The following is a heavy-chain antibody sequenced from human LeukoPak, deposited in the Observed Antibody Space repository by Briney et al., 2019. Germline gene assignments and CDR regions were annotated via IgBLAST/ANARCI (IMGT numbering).Heavy chain of an antibody. Sequence: GGSLRLSCAASGFTFTSYAMSWVRQAPGKGLEWVSAISGTSGSTYYADSVKGRFTISRDNSKNTLYLQMNSLRAEDTAVYYCAKRMDSSGSRGMAFDYWGQGTLVTVSS. J-gene: IGHJ4*02. CDR3: AKRMDSSGSRGMAFDY. CDR2: ISGTSGST. V-gene: IGHV3-23*01. D-gene: IGHD3-22*01. CDR1: GFTFTSYA.